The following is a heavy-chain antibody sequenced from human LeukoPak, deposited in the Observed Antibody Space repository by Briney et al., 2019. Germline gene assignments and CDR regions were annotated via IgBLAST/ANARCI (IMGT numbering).Heavy chain of an antibody. CDR1: GGSISSSSYY. CDR3: ARDTFAYYDFWSGYNNWFDP. J-gene: IGHJ5*02. V-gene: IGHV4-39*07. Sequence: SETLSLTCTVSGGSISSSSYYWGWIRQPPGKGLEWIGSIYYRGSTYYNPSLKSRVTISVDTSKNQFSLKLSSVTAADTAVYYCARDTFAYYDFWSGYNNWFDPWGQGTLVTVSS. CDR2: IYYRGST. D-gene: IGHD3-3*01.